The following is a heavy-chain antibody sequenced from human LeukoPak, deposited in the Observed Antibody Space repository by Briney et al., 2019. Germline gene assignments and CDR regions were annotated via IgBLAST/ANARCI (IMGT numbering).Heavy chain of an antibody. CDR2: TYYRSKWYN. J-gene: IGHJ6*02. D-gene: IGHD3-3*01. CDR3: ARDKRYKLRFLEWLTPYGMDV. Sequence: SQTLSLTCAISGDSVSSNSAAWNWIRPSPSRGLEWLGRTYYRSKWYNDYAVSVKSRITINPDTSKNQFSLQLNSVTPEDTAVYYCARDKRYKLRFLEWLTPYGMDVWGQGTTVTVSS. V-gene: IGHV6-1*01. CDR1: GDSVSSNSAA.